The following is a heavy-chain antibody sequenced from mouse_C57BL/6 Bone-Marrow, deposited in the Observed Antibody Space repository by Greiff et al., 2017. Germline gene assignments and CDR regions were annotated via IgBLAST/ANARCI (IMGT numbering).Heavy chain of an antibody. CDR1: GFSLTSYG. CDR2: IWRGGGT. Sequence: QVQLQQSGPGLVQPSQSLSITCTASGFSLTSYGVHWVRQSPGKGLEWLGEIWRGGGTAYNAAFISRLSTCKDNSKSQVFFKMNSLRADDAARYYCARNRRYYGREYFDVWGTGTTVTVSS. D-gene: IGHD1-1*01. J-gene: IGHJ1*03. V-gene: IGHV2-2*01. CDR3: ARNRRYYGREYFDV.